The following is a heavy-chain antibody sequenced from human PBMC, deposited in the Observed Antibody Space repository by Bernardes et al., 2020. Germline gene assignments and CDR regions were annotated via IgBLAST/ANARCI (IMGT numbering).Heavy chain of an antibody. CDR3: ARHYHDFWSAIPGGMDV. J-gene: IGHJ6*02. D-gene: IGHD3-3*01. CDR2: IYYTGST. V-gene: IGHV4-39*01. CDR1: GDSITTNGYY. Sequence: SETLSLTCTVTGDSITTNGYYWGWIRQPPGKGLEWIGGIYYTGSTYYNPSLKSRVVISVDTSKNQFSLKLTSVTAADTAVYYCARHYHDFWSAIPGGMDVWGQGTTVTVSS.